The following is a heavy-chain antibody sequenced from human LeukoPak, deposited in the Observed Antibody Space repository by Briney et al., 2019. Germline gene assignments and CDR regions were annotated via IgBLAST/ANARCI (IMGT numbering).Heavy chain of an antibody. D-gene: IGHD3-22*01. J-gene: IGHJ3*01. CDR1: GYTFSSYW. V-gene: IGHV5-51*01. Sequence: GESLKISCKASGYTFSSYWIGWVRQMPGKDLEWMGITYPGDSDTRYSPSFQGQVTISADKSVNSAYLQWSSLKASDTAMYYCARPNITSYYDSRGYDAFDVWGQGTMVTVSS. CDR2: TYPGDSDT. CDR3: ARPNITSYYDSRGYDAFDV.